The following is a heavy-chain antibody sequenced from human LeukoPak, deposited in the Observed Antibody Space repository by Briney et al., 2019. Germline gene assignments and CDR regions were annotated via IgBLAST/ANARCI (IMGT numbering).Heavy chain of an antibody. J-gene: IGHJ4*02. CDR1: GGSISSSNW. V-gene: IGHV4-4*02. CDR2: IYHSGST. D-gene: IGHD3-10*01. CDR3: ASLDREYFFDY. Sequence: SGTLSLTCAVSGGSISSSNWWSWVRQPPEKGLEWIGEIYHSGSTNYNPSLKSRVTMSVDKSKNQFSLKLSSVTVADTGVYYCASLDREYFFDYWGQGTLVTVSS.